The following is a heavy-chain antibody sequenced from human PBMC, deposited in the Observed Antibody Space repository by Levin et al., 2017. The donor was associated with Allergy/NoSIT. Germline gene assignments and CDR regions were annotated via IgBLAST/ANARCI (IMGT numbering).Heavy chain of an antibody. J-gene: IGHJ4*02. CDR2: IYYSGST. D-gene: IGHD3-9*01. CDR3: ARLIGWIDY. Sequence: GSLRLSCTVSGGSISSSSYYWGWIRQPPGKGLEWIGSIYYSGSTYYNPSLKSRVTISVDTSKNQFSLKLSSVTAADTAVYYCARLIGWIDYWGQGTLVTVSS. V-gene: IGHV4-39*01. CDR1: GGSISSSSYY.